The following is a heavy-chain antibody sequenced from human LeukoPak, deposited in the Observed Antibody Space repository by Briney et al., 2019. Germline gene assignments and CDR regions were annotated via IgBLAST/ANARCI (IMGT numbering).Heavy chain of an antibody. CDR2: MNPNSGNT. Sequence: ASVKVSCKASGYTFTSSDINWVRQATGQGLEWMGWMNPNSGNTGYAQKFQGRVTMTRNTSISTAYMELSSLRSEDTAVYYCASWSNGWYHTYYFDYWGQGTLVTVSS. D-gene: IGHD6-19*01. J-gene: IGHJ4*02. V-gene: IGHV1-8*01. CDR1: GYTFTSSD. CDR3: ASWSNGWYHTYYFDY.